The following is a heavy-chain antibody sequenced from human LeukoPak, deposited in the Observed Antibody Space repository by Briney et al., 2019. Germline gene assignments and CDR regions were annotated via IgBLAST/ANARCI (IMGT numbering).Heavy chain of an antibody. J-gene: IGHJ4*02. CDR1: GFTFSNHG. V-gene: IGHV3-23*01. CDR2: ISPSGDIT. D-gene: IGHD3-10*01. Sequence: GGSLRLSCAASGFTFSNHGMSWVRQAPGKGLEWVSGISPSGDITYYADSVEGRFTISRDNSKNTLYLEVISLTAEDTAVYYCAKDDAWLRFGEWSQGTLVTVSS. CDR3: AKDDAWLRFGE.